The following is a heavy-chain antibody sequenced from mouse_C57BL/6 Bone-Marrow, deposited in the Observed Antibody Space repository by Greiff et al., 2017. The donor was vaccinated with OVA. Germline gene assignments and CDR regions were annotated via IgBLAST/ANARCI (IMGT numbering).Heavy chain of an antibody. D-gene: IGHD1-1*01. J-gene: IGHJ4*01. V-gene: IGHV5-15*04. CDR1: GFTFSDYG. CDR3: ARQDYGSSYLYAMDY. Sequence: EVKLEESGGGLVQPGGSLKLSCAASGFTFSDYGMAWVRQAPRKGPEWVAFISNLAYSIYYADTVTGRFTISRENAKNTLYLEMSSLRSEDTAMYYCARQDYGSSYLYAMDYWGQGTSVTVSS. CDR2: ISNLAYSI.